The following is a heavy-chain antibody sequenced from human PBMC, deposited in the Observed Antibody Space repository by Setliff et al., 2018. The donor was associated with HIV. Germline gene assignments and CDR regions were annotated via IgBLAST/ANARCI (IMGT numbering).Heavy chain of an antibody. V-gene: IGHV1-2*06. CDR1: GYTFTGYY. J-gene: IGHJ5*02. Sequence: ASVKVSCKASGYTFTGYYMHWVRQAPGQGLEWMGRVNPDSGGTNLAQKFLGRVTLTRDTSISTAYMELSRLRSDDTAVYYCARNVPGILPRWVGFDHWGQGTLVTVSS. CDR3: ARNVPGILPRWVGFDH. CDR2: VNPDSGGT. D-gene: IGHD1-20*01.